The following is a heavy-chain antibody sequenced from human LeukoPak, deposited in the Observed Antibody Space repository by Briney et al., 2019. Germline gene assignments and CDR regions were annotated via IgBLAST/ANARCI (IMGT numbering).Heavy chain of an antibody. J-gene: IGHJ4*02. V-gene: IGHV4-34*01. CDR3: ARSAVTTQLDY. D-gene: IGHD4-17*01. CDR2: INHSGST. Sequence: SETLSLTCAVYGGSFSGYYWSWIRQPPGKGLEWIGEINHSGSTNYNPSLKSRVTISVDTSKNQFSLKLSSVTAADTAVYYCARSAVTTQLDYWGQGTLVTVS. CDR1: GGSFSGYY.